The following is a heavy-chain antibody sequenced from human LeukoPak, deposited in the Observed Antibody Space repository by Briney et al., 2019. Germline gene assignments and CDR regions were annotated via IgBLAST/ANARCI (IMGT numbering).Heavy chain of an antibody. J-gene: IGHJ4*02. V-gene: IGHV1-24*01. Sequence: ASVKVSCKVSGYTLTELSMHWVRQAPGKGLEWMGGFDPEDGETIYAQKFQGRVTMTEDTSTDTAYIELSSLRSEDTAVYYCATDHYGDYVFYYWGQGTLVTVSS. D-gene: IGHD4-17*01. CDR2: FDPEDGET. CDR3: ATDHYGDYVFYY. CDR1: GYTLTELS.